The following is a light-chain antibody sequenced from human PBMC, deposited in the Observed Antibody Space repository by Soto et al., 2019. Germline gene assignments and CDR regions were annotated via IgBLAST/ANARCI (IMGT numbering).Light chain of an antibody. CDR1: QSVSSN. J-gene: IGKJ1*01. CDR3: QQFKSGTWT. V-gene: IGKV3D-15*01. Sequence: EIVMTQSPATLSVSPGERATLSCRASQSVSSNLAWYQQKPGQAPRLLIYDASNRATGIPARFSGSGSGTEFILTINGLQPDDFATYFCQQFKSGTWTFGQGTKVDIK. CDR2: DAS.